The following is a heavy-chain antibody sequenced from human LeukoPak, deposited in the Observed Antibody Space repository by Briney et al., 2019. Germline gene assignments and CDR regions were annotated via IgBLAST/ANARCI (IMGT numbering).Heavy chain of an antibody. CDR1: GGSFSGYY. V-gene: IGHV4-34*01. J-gene: IGHJ4*02. CDR3: ARDLRSSSGSVDY. D-gene: IGHD3-22*01. CDR2: IYHSGST. Sequence: SETLSLTCAVYGGSFSGYYWSWIRRPPGKGLEWIGSIYHSGSTYYKPSLKSRVTISVDTSKNQFSLKLRSVTAADTAVYYCARDLRSSSGSVDYWGQGTLVTVSS.